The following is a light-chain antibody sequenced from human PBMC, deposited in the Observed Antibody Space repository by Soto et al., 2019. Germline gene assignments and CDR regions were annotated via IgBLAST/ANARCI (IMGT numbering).Light chain of an antibody. J-gene: IGKJ1*01. CDR1: QGISSY. CDR3: QQYYSYPQT. CDR2: AAS. Sequence: AIRMTQSPSSLSASTGDRVTITCRASQGISSYLAWYQQKPGKAPKLLIYAASTLQSGVPPRFSGSGSGTDFTLTISCLQSEDFATYYCQQYYSYPQTFGQGTKVDIK. V-gene: IGKV1-8*01.